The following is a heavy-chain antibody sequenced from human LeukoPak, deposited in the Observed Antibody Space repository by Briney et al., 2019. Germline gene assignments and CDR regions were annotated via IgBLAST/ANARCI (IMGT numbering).Heavy chain of an antibody. Sequence: GESLKIPCEASGYSFTNYWIAWVRQTPGKGLEWMGITYPGESNTRYSPPFRGQVTISVDKSINTAYLQWSSLKASDTAMYYCARHVTTSDYESSWFDSWGQGTLVIVSS. V-gene: IGHV5-51*01. J-gene: IGHJ5*01. CDR2: TYPGESNT. CDR3: ARHVTTSDYESSWFDS. CDR1: GYSFTNYW. D-gene: IGHD3-22*01.